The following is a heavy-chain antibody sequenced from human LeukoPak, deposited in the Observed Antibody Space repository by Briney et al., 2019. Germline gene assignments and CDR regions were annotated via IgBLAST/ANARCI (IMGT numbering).Heavy chain of an antibody. CDR2: VYPGDSDT. V-gene: IGHV5-51*01. Sequence: GESLKISCKGSGYSFTSYWIGWVRQMPGKGLEWMGIVYPGDSDTRYSPSFQGQVTISADKSISTAYLQWSSLKASDTAMYYCATRGTAAEDAFDIWGQGTMVTVSS. CDR1: GYSFTSYW. D-gene: IGHD6-13*01. J-gene: IGHJ3*02. CDR3: ATRGTAAEDAFDI.